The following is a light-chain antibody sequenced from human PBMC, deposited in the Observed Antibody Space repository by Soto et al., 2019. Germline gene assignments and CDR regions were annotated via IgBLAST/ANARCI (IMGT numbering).Light chain of an antibody. Sequence: AIRMTQSPSSLSASTGDRVTITCRASQGISSNLAWYQQKPGKAPKFLMSAASTLQSGVPSRFSGSGSGTDFTLTISSLQSEDFATYYCQQYYSYPLTFGGGTKVEIK. CDR1: QGISSN. V-gene: IGKV1-8*01. CDR2: AAS. J-gene: IGKJ4*01. CDR3: QQYYSYPLT.